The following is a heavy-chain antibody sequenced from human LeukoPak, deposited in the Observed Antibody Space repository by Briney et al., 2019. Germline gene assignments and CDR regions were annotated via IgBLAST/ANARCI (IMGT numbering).Heavy chain of an antibody. J-gene: IGHJ2*01. CDR1: GVYISSLY. Sequence: GTTILPWSESGVYISSLYLSWSRKPPGKGLEWIGYIYCSGSTNYNPSLKRRVTIPVDTSKNQFSLKLSSVTAADTAVYYCARSYSSSWFSQYWYFDLWGRGTLVTVSS. V-gene: IGHV4-59*01. D-gene: IGHD6-13*01. CDR3: ARSYSSSWFSQYWYFDL. CDR2: IYCSGST.